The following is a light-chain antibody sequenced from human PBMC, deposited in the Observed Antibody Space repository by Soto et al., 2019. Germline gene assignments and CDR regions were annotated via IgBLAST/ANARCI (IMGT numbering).Light chain of an antibody. Sequence: AIQMPQSPSSLSASVGDRVTITCGATQGIRNELAWYQQKPGKAPKLLIYAASSLQSGVPSRFSGSASGTDFTLTISCLQSEDFATYYCQQYYSYTHTFGHGTKVDIK. CDR3: QQYYSYTHT. CDR2: AAS. CDR1: QGIRNE. J-gene: IGKJ1*01. V-gene: IGKV1-6*01.